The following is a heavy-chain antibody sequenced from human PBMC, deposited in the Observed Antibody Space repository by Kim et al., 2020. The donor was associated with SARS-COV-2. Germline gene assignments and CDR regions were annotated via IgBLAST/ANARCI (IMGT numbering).Heavy chain of an antibody. J-gene: IGHJ4*02. V-gene: IGHV3-15*01. D-gene: IGHD2-15*01. CDR2: IKSKTDGGTT. Sequence: GGSLRLSCAASGFTFSNAWMSWVRQAPGKGLEWVGRIKSKTDGGTTDYAAPVKGRFTISRDDSKNTLYLQMNSLKTEDTAVYYCTTDLRYCSGGSCYSDIDYWGQGTLVTVSS. CDR1: GFTFSNAW. CDR3: TTDLRYCSGGSCYSDIDY.